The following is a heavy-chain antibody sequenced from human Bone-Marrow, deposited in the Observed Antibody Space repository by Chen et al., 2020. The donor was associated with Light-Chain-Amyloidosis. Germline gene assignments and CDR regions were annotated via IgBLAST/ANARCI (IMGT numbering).Heavy chain of an antibody. D-gene: IGHD6-13*01. Sequence: VQLVESGGGLVQPGGSLRLSCAASGFTFGTYSLTWVRQAPGKGLEWLSYISSNGNAIFYAASVRGRFTSSRDNANSSLYLQMRNRRVEDTAVYYCARDSGESAADDFWGQGTLVTVSS. V-gene: IGHV3-48*01. J-gene: IGHJ4*02. CDR2: ISSNGNAI. CDR1: GFTFGTYS. CDR3: ARDSGESAADDF.